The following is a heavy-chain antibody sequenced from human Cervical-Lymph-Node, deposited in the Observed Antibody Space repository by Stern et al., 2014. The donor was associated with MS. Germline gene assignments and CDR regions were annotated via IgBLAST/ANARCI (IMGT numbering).Heavy chain of an antibody. Sequence: VQLLESGGGVVQPGRSLRLSCAASGFTFSSYGMHWVRQAPGKGLEWVAVIWYDGSNKYYADSVKGRFTISRDNSKNTLYLQMNSLRAEDTAVYYCARGWNYVPDAFDIWGQGTMVTVSS. V-gene: IGHV3-33*01. CDR2: IWYDGSNK. J-gene: IGHJ3*02. CDR3: ARGWNYVPDAFDI. CDR1: GFTFSSYG. D-gene: IGHD1-7*01.